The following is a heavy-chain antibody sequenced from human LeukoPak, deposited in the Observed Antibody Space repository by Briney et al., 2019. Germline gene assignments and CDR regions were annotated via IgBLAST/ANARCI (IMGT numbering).Heavy chain of an antibody. Sequence: SETLSLTCTVSGGSISSYYWSWIRQPPGKGLEWIGYIYYSGSTNHNPSLKSRVTISVDTSKNQFSLKLSSVTAADTAVYYCARGFYYGSGVKLFDYWGQGTLVTVSS. D-gene: IGHD3-10*01. CDR3: ARGFYYGSGVKLFDY. V-gene: IGHV4-59*01. CDR2: IYYSGST. J-gene: IGHJ4*02. CDR1: GGSISSYY.